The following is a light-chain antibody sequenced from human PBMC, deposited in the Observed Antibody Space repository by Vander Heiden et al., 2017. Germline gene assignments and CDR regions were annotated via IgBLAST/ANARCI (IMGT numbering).Light chain of an antibody. Sequence: DIVMTQSPLYLPVTPGEPASISCRSSQSLLHSNGYSYLDWDLQKPGQSPQLLIYLGSNRASGVPDRFSGSGSGTDFTLKISSVEAEDVGVYYCMQVLQTPHTFGQGTKLEIK. CDR2: LGS. V-gene: IGKV2-28*01. J-gene: IGKJ2*01. CDR1: QSLLHSNGYSY. CDR3: MQVLQTPHT.